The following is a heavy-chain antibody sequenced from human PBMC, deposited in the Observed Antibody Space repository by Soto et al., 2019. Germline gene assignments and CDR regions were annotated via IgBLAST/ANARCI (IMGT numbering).Heavy chain of an antibody. Sequence: GGSLRLSCAASGFSFSTYTMSWVRQAPGKGLEWVSAISGSGGSTYYADSVKGRFTISRDNSKNTVYLQMNSLRDEDTAIYYCAKEGYNWNYVERFYSGMDVWGQGTTVTVSS. CDR2: ISGSGGST. V-gene: IGHV3-23*01. CDR1: GFSFSTYT. CDR3: AKEGYNWNYVERFYSGMDV. J-gene: IGHJ6*02. D-gene: IGHD1-7*01.